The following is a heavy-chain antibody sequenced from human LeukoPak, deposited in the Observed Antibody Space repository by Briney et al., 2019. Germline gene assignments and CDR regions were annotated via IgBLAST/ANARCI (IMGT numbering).Heavy chain of an antibody. J-gene: IGHJ5*02. CDR2: IIPIFGTA. D-gene: IGHD3-3*01. CDR1: GYTFTSYA. V-gene: IGHV1-69*13. Sequence: ASVTVSCKASGYTFTSYAISWVRQAPGQGLEWMGGIIPIFGTANYAQKFQGRVTITADESTSTAYMELSSLRSEDTAVYYCARGGRFLEWLSDWFDPWGQGTLVTVSS. CDR3: ARGGRFLEWLSDWFDP.